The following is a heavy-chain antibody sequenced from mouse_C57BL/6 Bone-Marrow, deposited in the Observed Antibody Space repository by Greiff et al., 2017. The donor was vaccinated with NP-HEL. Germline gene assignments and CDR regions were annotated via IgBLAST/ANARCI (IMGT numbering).Heavy chain of an antibody. J-gene: IGHJ1*03. CDR3: ARSDYYGSSYDWYFDV. CDR1: GYTFTSYW. D-gene: IGHD1-1*01. CDR2: IDPSDSYT. Sequence: QVHVKQPGAELVRPGTSVKLSCKASGYTFTSYWMHWVKQRPGQGLEWIGVIDPSDSYTNYNQKFKGKATLTVDTSSSTAYMQLSSLTSEDSAVYYCARSDYYGSSYDWYFDVWGTGTTVTVSS. V-gene: IGHV1-59*01.